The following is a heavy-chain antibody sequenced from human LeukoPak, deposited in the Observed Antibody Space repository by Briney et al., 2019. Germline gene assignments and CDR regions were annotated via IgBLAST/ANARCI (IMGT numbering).Heavy chain of an antibody. CDR1: GFTFDDYA. J-gene: IGHJ4*02. V-gene: IGHV3-9*01. CDR2: ISWNSGSI. Sequence: GGSLRLSCAASGFTFDDYAMHWVRPAPGKGLEWVSGISWNSGSIGYADSVRGRFTISRDNAKNSLYLQMNSLRAEDTALYYCAYRGCSSTSCYAGLGGTDYWGQGTLVTVSS. CDR3: AYRGCSSTSCYAGLGGTDY. D-gene: IGHD2-2*01.